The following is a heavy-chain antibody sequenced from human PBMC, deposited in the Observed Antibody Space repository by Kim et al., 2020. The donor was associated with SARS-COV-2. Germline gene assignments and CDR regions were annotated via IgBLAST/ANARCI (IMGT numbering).Heavy chain of an antibody. CDR3: AKTPGGYTYGRFYFDS. V-gene: IGHV3-23*01. J-gene: IGHJ4*02. CDR2: ITGNGGTT. Sequence: GGSLRISCAASGFTFSSYAMSWVRQAPGKGLEWVSAITGNGGTTYYADSVKGRFTIFRDNSKDTFYLQMNSLRAEDTAVYYCAKTPGGYTYGRFYFDSWGQGTLVTVSS. D-gene: IGHD5-18*01. CDR1: GFTFSSYA.